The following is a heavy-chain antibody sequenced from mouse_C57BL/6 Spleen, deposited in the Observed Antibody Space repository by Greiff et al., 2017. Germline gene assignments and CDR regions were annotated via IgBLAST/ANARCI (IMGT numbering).Heavy chain of an antibody. V-gene: IGHV1-15*01. Sequence: VQLQQSGAELVRPGASVTLSCKASGYTFTDYEMHWVKQTPVHGLEWIGAIDPETGGPAYNQKFKGKAILTADKSSSTAYMELSSLTSEDSAVYYCTRSGRIKGCFDYWGQGTTLTVSS. CDR2: IDPETGGP. CDR3: TRSGRIKGCFDY. CDR1: GYTFTDYE. D-gene: IGHD2-4*01. J-gene: IGHJ2*01.